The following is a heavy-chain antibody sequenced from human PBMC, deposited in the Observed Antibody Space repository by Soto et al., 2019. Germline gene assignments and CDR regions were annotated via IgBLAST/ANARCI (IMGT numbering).Heavy chain of an antibody. CDR2: IYPGDSDI. CDR3: ARFRAPRRQLISMSFHL. CDR1: GYDFTNYW. J-gene: IGHJ4*03. V-gene: IGHV5-51*01. D-gene: IGHD6-13*01. Sequence: PGXSLKISCKASGYDFTNYWXAWVRQTPGRGLEWMGMIYPGDSDIRYNPSFRGRVTISADKSITSAFVQWGSLKAWDSAIYYCARFRAPRRQLISMSFHLWGLGTLVTVSS.